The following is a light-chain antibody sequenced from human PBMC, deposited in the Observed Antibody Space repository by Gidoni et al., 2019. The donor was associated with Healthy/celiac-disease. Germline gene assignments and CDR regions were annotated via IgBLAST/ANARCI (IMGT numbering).Light chain of an antibody. V-gene: IGKV3-15*01. J-gene: IGKJ2*01. Sequence: EIVMTPSPATLSVSPGERATLSCRASQCVSSNLAWYQQKPGQAPRLLIYGASTRATGIPARFSGSGSGTEFTLTISSLQSEDFAVYYCQQYTSFGQGTKLEIK. CDR2: GAS. CDR1: QCVSSN. CDR3: QQYTS.